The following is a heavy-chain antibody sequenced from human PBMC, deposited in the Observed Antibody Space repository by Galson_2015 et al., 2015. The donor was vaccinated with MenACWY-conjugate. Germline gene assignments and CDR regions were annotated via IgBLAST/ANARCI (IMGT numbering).Heavy chain of an antibody. CDR3: AKGSRGYSGWYHDP. CDR2: ISGRGAST. J-gene: IGHJ5*02. Sequence: SLRLSCAASGFSFGGYAMSWVRQAPGKGLEWVSSISGRGASTYYTDSVRGRFTIFRDNSGNTLHLQMNSLRAEDTAIYYCAKGSRGYSGWYHDPWGQGTLVTVSS. CDR1: GFSFGGYA. V-gene: IGHV3-23*01. D-gene: IGHD5-12*01.